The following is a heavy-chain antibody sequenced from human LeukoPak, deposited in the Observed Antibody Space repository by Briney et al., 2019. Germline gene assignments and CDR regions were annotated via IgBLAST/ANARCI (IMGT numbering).Heavy chain of an antibody. CDR2: ISSSGSTI. V-gene: IGHV3-48*03. CDR1: GFTFSSYE. CDR3: AKDHYDSSGYYAYPSFAGY. D-gene: IGHD3-22*01. J-gene: IGHJ4*02. Sequence: GGSLRLSCTGSGFTFSSYEMNWVRQAPGKGLEWVSYISSSGSTINHADSVKGRFTISRDNSKNTLYLQMNSLRAEDTAVYYCAKDHYDSSGYYAYPSFAGYWGQGTLVTVSS.